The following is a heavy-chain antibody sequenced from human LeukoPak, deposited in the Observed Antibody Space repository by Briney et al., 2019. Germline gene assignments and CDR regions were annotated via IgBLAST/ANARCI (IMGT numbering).Heavy chain of an antibody. V-gene: IGHV4-30-4*08. D-gene: IGHD1-1*01. J-gene: IGHJ4*02. CDR3: AGSNWKYYFGF. CDR1: AGSITSGDHY. CDR2: IYSSGST. Sequence: SETLSLTCTVSAGSITSGDHYWNWIRQPPGKGLEWIGYIYSSGSTYYNPSLKSRITMSLDTSKSQFPLKLSSVTAADTAVYYCAGSNWKYYFGFWGQGTLVTVSS.